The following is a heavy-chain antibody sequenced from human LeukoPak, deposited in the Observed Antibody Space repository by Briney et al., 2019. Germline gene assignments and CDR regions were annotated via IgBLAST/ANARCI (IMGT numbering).Heavy chain of an antibody. CDR2: IYHSGST. J-gene: IGHJ3*02. Sequence: SETLSLTCAVSGGSINNSRYYWGWIRQPPGKGLEWIGSIYHSGSTNYNPSLKSRVTISVDKSKNQFSLKLSSVTAADTAVYYCARHCGGDCYTSDAFDIWGQGTMVTVSS. D-gene: IGHD2-21*02. V-gene: IGHV4-39*07. CDR1: GGSINNSRYY. CDR3: ARHCGGDCYTSDAFDI.